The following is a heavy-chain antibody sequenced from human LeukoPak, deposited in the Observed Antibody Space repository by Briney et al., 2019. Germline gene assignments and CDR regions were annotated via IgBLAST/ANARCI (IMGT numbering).Heavy chain of an antibody. CDR2: ISGSGVIT. J-gene: IGHJ4*02. CDR1: GFTSSNYA. Sequence: PGGSLRLSCAASGFTSSNYAMSWVRQAPGKGLEWVSSISGSGVITYYADSVKGRLTISRDNSKNTVYLQMNSLRAEDTAVYYCAKGRSGITIFGVGYFDYWGQGTLVTVSS. D-gene: IGHD3-3*01. V-gene: IGHV3-23*01. CDR3: AKGRSGITIFGVGYFDY.